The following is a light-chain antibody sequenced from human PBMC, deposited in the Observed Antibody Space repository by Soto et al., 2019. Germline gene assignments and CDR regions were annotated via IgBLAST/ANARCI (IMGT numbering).Light chain of an antibody. V-gene: IGLV2-14*01. CDR2: DVS. CDR1: NNDVGGYES. J-gene: IGLJ1*01. CDR3: SSYTSSSLYV. Sequence: QSALTQPASVSGSPGQSITLSCTGTNNDVGGYESVSWYQQHAGRAPRLIIYDVSNRPSGVSGRFSGSMFGNTASLTISGLQAEDEADYYCSSYTSSSLYVFGTGTKVTVL.